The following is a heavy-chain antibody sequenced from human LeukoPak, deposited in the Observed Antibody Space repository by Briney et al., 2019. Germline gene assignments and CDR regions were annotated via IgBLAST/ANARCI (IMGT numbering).Heavy chain of an antibody. J-gene: IGHJ4*02. D-gene: IGHD1-14*01. Sequence: TWGSLRLSGAASGFTFTTYSVNWVRQGPGKGLEWISYISSTSSTIYYADSVKGRFTISRDNAKNSLYLQMNSLRAEDTAVYYCARVYRRYFDYWGQGTLVTVSS. CDR2: ISSTSSTI. V-gene: IGHV3-48*01. CDR3: ARVYRRYFDY. CDR1: GFTFTTYS.